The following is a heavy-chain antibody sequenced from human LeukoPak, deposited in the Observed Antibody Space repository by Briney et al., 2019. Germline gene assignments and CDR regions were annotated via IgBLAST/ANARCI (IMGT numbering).Heavy chain of an antibody. V-gene: IGHV3-33*01. D-gene: IGHD3-10*01. CDR3: ARAKTNYYGSGSYAVYYYYGMDV. CDR1: GFTFNSYG. Sequence: PGGSLRLSCAASGFTFNSYGMHWVRQAPGKGLEWVAVIWYDGSNKYYADSVKGRFTISRDNSKNTLYLQMNSLRAEDTAVYYCARAKTNYYGSGSYAVYYYYGMDVWGQGTTVTVSS. J-gene: IGHJ6*02. CDR2: IWYDGSNK.